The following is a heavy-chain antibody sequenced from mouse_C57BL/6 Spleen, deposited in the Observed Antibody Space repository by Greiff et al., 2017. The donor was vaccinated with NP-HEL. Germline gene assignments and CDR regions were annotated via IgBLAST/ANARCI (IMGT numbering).Heavy chain of an antibody. J-gene: IGHJ4*01. CDR1: GYTFTSYW. V-gene: IGHV1-53*01. D-gene: IGHD2-4*01. Sequence: QVQLKQSGTELVKPGASVKLSCKASGYTFTSYWMHWVKQRPGQGLEWIGNINPSNGGTNYNEKFKSKATLTVDKSSSTAYMQLSSLTSEDSAVYYCARSEPIYYDPFYAMDYWGQGTSVTVSS. CDR3: ARSEPIYYDPFYAMDY. CDR2: INPSNGGT.